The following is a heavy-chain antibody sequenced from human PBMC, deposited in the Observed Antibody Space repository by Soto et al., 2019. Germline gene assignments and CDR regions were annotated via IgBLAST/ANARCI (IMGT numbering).Heavy chain of an antibody. Sequence: QVQLVQSGAEVKKPGASVKVSCKASGYTFTSYGISWVRQAPGQGLEWMGWISAYNGNTNYAQKLQGRVTMTTDTSTSTAYMELRSRRSDDTTVYYCATEYDIVATSAPDFWGQGTLVTVSS. CDR3: ATEYDIVATSAPDF. V-gene: IGHV1-18*01. D-gene: IGHD5-12*01. CDR1: GYTFTSYG. CDR2: ISAYNGNT. J-gene: IGHJ4*02.